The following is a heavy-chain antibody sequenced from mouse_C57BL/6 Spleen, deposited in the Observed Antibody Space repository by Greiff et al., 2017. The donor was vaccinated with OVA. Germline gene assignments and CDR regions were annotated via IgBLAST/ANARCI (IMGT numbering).Heavy chain of an antibody. CDR2: IDPEDGET. CDR1: GFNIKDYY. CDR3: ARGIYYDYDYAMDY. Sequence: EVKLMESGAELVKPGASVKLSCTASGFNIKDYYMHWVKQRTEQGLEWIGRIDPEDGETKYAPKFQGKATITADTSSNTAYLQLSSLTSEDTAVYYCARGIYYDYDYAMDYWGQGTSVTVSS. D-gene: IGHD2-4*01. J-gene: IGHJ4*01. V-gene: IGHV14-2*01.